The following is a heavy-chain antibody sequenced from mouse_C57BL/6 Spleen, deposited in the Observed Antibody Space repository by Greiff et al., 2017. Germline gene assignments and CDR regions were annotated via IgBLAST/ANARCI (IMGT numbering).Heavy chain of an antibody. CDR1: GYTFTDYN. CDR2: INPNNGGT. J-gene: IGHJ2*01. CDR3: ARPPLGSRYFDY. Sequence: VQLKQSGPELVKPGASVKIPCKASGYTFTDYNMDWVKQSHGKSLEWIGDINPNNGGTIYNQKFKGKATLTVDKSSSTAYMELRSLTSEDTAVDYCARPPLGSRYFDYWGQGTTRTVSS. D-gene: IGHD1-1*01. V-gene: IGHV1-18*01.